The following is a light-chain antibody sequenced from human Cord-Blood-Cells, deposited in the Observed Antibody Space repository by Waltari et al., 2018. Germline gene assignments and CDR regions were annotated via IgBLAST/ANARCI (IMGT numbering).Light chain of an antibody. J-gene: IGLJ3*02. Sequence: QSALTQPASVSGSPGQSITISCTRTRSDVGRYNLVSWYQQHPGKAPKLMIYEGSKRPSGVSNRFSGANSGNTASLTISGLQAEDEADYYCCSYAGSSTWVFGGGTKLTVL. CDR2: EGS. CDR1: RSDVGRYNL. CDR3: CSYAGSSTWV. V-gene: IGLV2-23*01.